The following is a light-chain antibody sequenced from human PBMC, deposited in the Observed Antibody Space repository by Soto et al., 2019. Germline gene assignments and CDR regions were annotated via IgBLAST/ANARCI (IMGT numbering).Light chain of an antibody. CDR1: QSVSSY. Sequence: EIVLTQSPATLSLSPGERATLSCRASQSVSSYLAWYQQKPGQAPRLLIYDASNRATGIPARFSGSGSGTDFTLTISILAPEAFADYYCQQRSNWPPTFGGGTKVDIK. CDR2: DAS. V-gene: IGKV3-11*01. CDR3: QQRSNWPPT. J-gene: IGKJ4*01.